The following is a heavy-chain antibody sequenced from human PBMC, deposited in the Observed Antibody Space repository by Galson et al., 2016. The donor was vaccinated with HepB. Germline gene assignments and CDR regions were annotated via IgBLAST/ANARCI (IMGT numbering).Heavy chain of an antibody. CDR2: INHSGRS. V-gene: IGHV4-34*01. D-gene: IGHD3-3*01. Sequence: SETLSLTCAVYGGSLSGYYWSWIRQAPGKGLEWIGEINHSGRSKNNPSLKNRVTMSLDTSKNQISLKLSSVTAADTAVYYCARGHLGGHDFWSGMNGVWFDPWGQGTLVSVSS. CDR1: GGSLSGYY. J-gene: IGHJ5*02. CDR3: ARGHLGGHDFWSGMNGVWFDP.